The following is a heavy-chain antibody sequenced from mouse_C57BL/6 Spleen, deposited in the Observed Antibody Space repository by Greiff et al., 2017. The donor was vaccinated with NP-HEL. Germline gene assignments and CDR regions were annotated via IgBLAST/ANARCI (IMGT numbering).Heavy chain of an antibody. CDR2: IYPGSGST. J-gene: IGHJ3*01. Sequence: VQLQQPGAELVKPGASVKMSCKASGYTFTSYWITWVKQRPGQGLEWIGDIYPGSGSTNYNEKFKSKATLTVDTSSSTAAMQLSSLTSEDSAVYYCARGDAQATWFAYWGQGTLVTVSA. CDR1: GYTFTSYW. V-gene: IGHV1-55*01. CDR3: ARGDAQATWFAY. D-gene: IGHD3-2*02.